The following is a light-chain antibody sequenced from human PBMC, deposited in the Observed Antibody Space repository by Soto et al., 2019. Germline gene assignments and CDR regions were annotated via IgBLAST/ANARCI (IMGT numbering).Light chain of an antibody. J-gene: IGLJ3*02. CDR2: EVS. V-gene: IGLV2-8*01. Sequence: QSALTQPLSASGSPGQSVTISCTGTSSDVGGYNYVSWYQQHPGKAPKLMIYEVSKRPSGVPDRFSGSKSGNTASLTVSGLQAEDEADYYCSSYAGRNNWVFGGGTQLTVL. CDR1: SSDVGGYNY. CDR3: SSYAGRNNWV.